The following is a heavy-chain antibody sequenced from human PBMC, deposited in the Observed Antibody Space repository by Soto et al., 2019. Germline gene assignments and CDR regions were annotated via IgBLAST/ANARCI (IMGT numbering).Heavy chain of an antibody. D-gene: IGHD2-15*01. CDR3: VGGDREDIAVVVGAWPGQYGMDV. CDR2: ISYSGSNK. J-gene: IGHJ6*04. V-gene: IGHV3-30-3*01. Sequence: QVQLVESGGGVVQPGRSLRLSCATSGFTFSSYAMHWVRQAPGKGLEWVAVISYSGSNKAYVDSVKGRFTISRDNTKNTRYLQMNSLRAEDTAVYYCVGGDREDIAVVVGAWPGQYGMDVWLDGTTVAVSS. CDR1: GFTFSSYA.